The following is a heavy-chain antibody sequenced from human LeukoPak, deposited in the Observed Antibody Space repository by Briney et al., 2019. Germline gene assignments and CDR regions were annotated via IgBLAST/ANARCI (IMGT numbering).Heavy chain of an antibody. V-gene: IGHV1-24*01. CDR1: GHSLTKFT. D-gene: IGHD3-10*01. Sequence: ASVSVSCKVSGHSLTKFTMEWVRQAPGKGLEWMGGFDPERGETIHAQKFQGRFTMTEDTSTDTAYMELNSLTSEDTAVYYCATGSRVYDFWGQGTLVT. J-gene: IGHJ4*02. CDR3: ATGSRVYDF. CDR2: FDPERGET.